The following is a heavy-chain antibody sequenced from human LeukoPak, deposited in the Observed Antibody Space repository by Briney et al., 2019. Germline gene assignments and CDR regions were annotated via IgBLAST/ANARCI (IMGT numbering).Heavy chain of an antibody. CDR2: IIPIFGTA. V-gene: IGHV1-69*05. J-gene: IGHJ4*02. CDR3: ARDSSGAADY. Sequence: RASVKVSCKASGYTFTSYDINWVRQAPGQGLEWMGGIIPIFGTANYAQKFQGRVTITTDESTSTAYMELSSLRSEDTAVYYCARDSSGAADYWGQGTLVTVSS. D-gene: IGHD3-10*01. CDR1: GYTFTSYD.